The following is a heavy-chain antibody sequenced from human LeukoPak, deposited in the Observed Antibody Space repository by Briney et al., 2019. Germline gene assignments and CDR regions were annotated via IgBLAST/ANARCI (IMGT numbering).Heavy chain of an antibody. Sequence: SETLSLTCALYGGSFSVFYWSWIRHPPRNWLEWNGEINHIGSTNYNPSLKGRVTISVDTSKNQFSLKLSSVTAADTAVYYCARDDTSETRHAFDIWGQGTMVTVSS. V-gene: IGHV4-34*01. CDR2: INHIGST. CDR3: ARDDTSETRHAFDI. D-gene: IGHD3-22*01. CDR1: GGSFSVFY. J-gene: IGHJ3*02.